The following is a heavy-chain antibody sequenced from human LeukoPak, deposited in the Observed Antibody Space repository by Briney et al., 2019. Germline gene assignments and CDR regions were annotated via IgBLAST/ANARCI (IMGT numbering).Heavy chain of an antibody. CDR3: ASELEPQVDDAFDI. D-gene: IGHD1-1*01. J-gene: IGHJ3*02. Sequence: GGSLRLSCAASGFTFSSYAMSWVRQTPGKGLEWVSAISGSGGSTYYADSVKGRFTISRDNAKNSLYLQMNSRRAEDTAVYYCASELEPQVDDAFDIWGQGTMVTVSS. CDR2: ISGSGGST. CDR1: GFTFSSYA. V-gene: IGHV3-23*01.